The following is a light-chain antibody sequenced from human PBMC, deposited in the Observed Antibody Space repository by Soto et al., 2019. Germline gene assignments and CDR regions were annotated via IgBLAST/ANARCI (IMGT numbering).Light chain of an antibody. J-gene: IGLJ2*01. CDR2: RNN. CDR3: AAWDDSLVV. Sequence: QSVLTQPPSASGTPGQTVTISCSGSSSNIGSAYIYWYQHHPGTAPKLLIYRNNQRPSGVPDRFSAAKSGTSASLAISGLRSEDDADYYCAAWDDSLVVFGAGTKLTVL. CDR1: SSNIGSAY. V-gene: IGLV1-47*01.